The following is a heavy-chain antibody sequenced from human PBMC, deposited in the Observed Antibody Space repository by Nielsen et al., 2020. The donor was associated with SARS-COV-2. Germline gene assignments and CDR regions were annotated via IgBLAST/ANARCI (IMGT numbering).Heavy chain of an antibody. V-gene: IGHV5-51*01. CDR3: AKSGSYKAAYYFDS. J-gene: IGHJ4*02. CDR2: IYPSDFDT. D-gene: IGHD1-26*01. Sequence: GESLKISCQGSGYSFSGDWIGWVRQMPGNGLEWIGIIYPSDFDTRYSPSFEGQVTISVDKSIKTAYLQWSSLKASDSAMYYCAKSGSYKAAYYFDSWGQGTLVTVSS. CDR1: GYSFSGDW.